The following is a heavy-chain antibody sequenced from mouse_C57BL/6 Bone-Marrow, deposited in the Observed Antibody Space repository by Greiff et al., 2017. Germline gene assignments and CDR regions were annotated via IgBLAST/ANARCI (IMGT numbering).Heavy chain of an antibody. Sequence: VQLQQSGAKLVRPGASVTLSCKASGYTFTDYEMHWVKQTPVHGLEWIGAIDPETGGTDYNQKFKGKAILTADKSSSTAYMELRSLTSEDSAVYYCTRTLRYDGYYIEFAYWGQGTLVTVSA. CDR1: GYTFTDYE. D-gene: IGHD2-3*01. J-gene: IGHJ3*01. CDR3: TRTLRYDGYYIEFAY. V-gene: IGHV1-15*01. CDR2: IDPETGGT.